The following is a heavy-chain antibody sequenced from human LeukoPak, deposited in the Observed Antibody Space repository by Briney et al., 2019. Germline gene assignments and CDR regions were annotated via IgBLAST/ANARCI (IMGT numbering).Heavy chain of an antibody. CDR1: GFTFSSYA. CDR2: ISGSGGST. Sequence: GGSLRLSCAASGFTFSSYAMSWVRQAPGKGLEWVSAISGSGGSTYYADSVKGRFTISRDNSKNTLYLQMNSLRAEDTAVYYCASRRFSIVGATILDYWGQGTLVTVSS. D-gene: IGHD1-26*01. CDR3: ASRRFSIVGATILDY. J-gene: IGHJ4*02. V-gene: IGHV3-23*01.